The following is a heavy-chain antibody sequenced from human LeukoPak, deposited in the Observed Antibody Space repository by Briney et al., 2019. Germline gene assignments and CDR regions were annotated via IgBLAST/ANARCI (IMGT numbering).Heavy chain of an antibody. J-gene: IGHJ4*02. CDR1: GYTFTSYY. V-gene: IGHV1-46*01. Sequence: GASVTVSCTASGYTFTSYYMLWVRQAPGQGLEWMGIINPSGGSTSYAQMFQGRVTMTRDTSTSTVYMELSSLRSEDTAVYYCARTYYYDSSGYPFDYWGQGTLVTVSS. CDR3: ARTYYYDSSGYPFDY. CDR2: INPSGGST. D-gene: IGHD3-22*01.